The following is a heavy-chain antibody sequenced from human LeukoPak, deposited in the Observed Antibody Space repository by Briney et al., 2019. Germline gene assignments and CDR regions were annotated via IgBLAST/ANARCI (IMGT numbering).Heavy chain of an antibody. D-gene: IGHD2-15*01. V-gene: IGHV3-74*01. CDR3: AREGYCSGGSCYSDFDY. Sequence: GGSLRLSCAASGFTISSYWMHWVRQAPGKGLVWVSRINSDGSSTSYADSVKGRFTISRDNAKNTLYLQMNSLRAEDTAVYYCAREGYCSGGSCYSDFDYWGQGTLVTVSS. J-gene: IGHJ4*02. CDR1: GFTISSYW. CDR2: INSDGSST.